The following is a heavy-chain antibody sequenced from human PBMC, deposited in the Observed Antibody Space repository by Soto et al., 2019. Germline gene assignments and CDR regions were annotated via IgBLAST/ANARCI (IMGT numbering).Heavy chain of an antibody. V-gene: IGHV1-69*13. J-gene: IGHJ6*02. CDR2: IIPIFGTA. CDR1: GGTFSSYA. CDR3: ASPASDFWSGYPYGMDV. D-gene: IGHD3-3*01. Sequence: GASVKVSCKASGGTFSSYAISWVRQAPGQGLEWMGGIIPIFGTANYAQKFQGRVMITADESTSTAYMELSSLRSEDTAVYYCASPASDFWSGYPYGMDVWGQGTTVTVSS.